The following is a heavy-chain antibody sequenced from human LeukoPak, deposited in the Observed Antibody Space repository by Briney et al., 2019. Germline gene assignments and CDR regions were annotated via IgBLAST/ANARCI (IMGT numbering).Heavy chain of an antibody. CDR1: GGSISSYY. D-gene: IGHD3-10*01. CDR3: ARRLWFGESKGFDP. CDR2: IYYSGST. J-gene: IGHJ5*02. Sequence: SETLSLTCTVSGGSISSYYWSWIRQPPGKGLEGIGYIYYSGSTNYNPSLKSRVTISVDTSKNQFSLKLSSVTAADTAVYYCARRLWFGESKGFDPWGQGTLVTVSS. V-gene: IGHV4-59*01.